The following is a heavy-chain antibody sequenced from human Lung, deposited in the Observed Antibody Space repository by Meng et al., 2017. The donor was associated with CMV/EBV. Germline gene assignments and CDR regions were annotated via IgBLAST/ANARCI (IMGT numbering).Heavy chain of an antibody. Sequence: GGSLRLSCAASGFIFSSYAMNWVRQAPGKGLEWVSSISSSSTFKHYADSMKDRFTISRDNTKNSLYLQMSGLRDEDTALYHCARDLLGTRDYFDSWGQGTLVTVS. J-gene: IGHJ4*02. V-gene: IGHV3-21*01. CDR1: GFIFSSYA. CDR3: ARDLLGTRDYFDS. CDR2: ISSSSTFK. D-gene: IGHD7-27*01.